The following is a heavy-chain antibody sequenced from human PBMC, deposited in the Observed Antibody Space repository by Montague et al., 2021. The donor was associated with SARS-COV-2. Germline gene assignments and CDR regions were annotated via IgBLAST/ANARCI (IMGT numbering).Heavy chain of an antibody. D-gene: IGHD3-10*01. Sequence: SETLSLTCAVYGGSFSGYYWNWIRQPPGKGLEWIGEINHSGSTNYNPSLKSRVTMSVGTSKNQFSLKLSSVTAADTAVYYCARGARQGYGFRLGSFDYWGQGTLVTVSP. V-gene: IGHV4-34*01. CDR3: ARGARQGYGFRLGSFDY. CDR2: INHSGST. CDR1: GGSFSGYY. J-gene: IGHJ4*02.